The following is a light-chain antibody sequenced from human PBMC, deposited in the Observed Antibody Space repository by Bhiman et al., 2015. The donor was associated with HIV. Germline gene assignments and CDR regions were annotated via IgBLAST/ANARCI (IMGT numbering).Light chain of an antibody. CDR2: EDN. Sequence: TQPHSVSESPGKTVTISCTRSSGSIASYYVQWYQQRPGSSPTTVIYEDNQRPSGVPDRFSGSIDSSSNSASLTISGLKTEDEADYYCQSYDSSNPWVFGGGTKLTVL. V-gene: IGLV6-57*01. CDR3: QSYDSSNPWV. J-gene: IGLJ3*02. CDR1: SGSIASYY.